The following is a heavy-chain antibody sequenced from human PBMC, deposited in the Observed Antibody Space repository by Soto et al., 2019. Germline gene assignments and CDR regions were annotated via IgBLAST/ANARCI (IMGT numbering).Heavy chain of an antibody. CDR1: GGSISSGGYS. D-gene: IGHD5-12*01. CDR3: VGSIGAFWFDP. Sequence: QLQLQESGSGLVKPSQTLSLTCAVSGGSISSGGYSWSWIRQPPGKGLEWIGYIYHSGSTYYNPSLQSRVTISVDRSKSQFSLKLSSVTAADTAVYYCVGSIGAFWFDPWGQGTLVTVSS. V-gene: IGHV4-30-2*01. CDR2: IYHSGST. J-gene: IGHJ5*02.